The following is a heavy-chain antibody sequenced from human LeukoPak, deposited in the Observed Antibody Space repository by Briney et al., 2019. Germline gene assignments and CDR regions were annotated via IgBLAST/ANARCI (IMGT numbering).Heavy chain of an antibody. CDR2: IHASGST. J-gene: IGHJ5*02. CDR1: GGSINSYY. V-gene: IGHV4-4*07. Sequence: SETLSLTCTVSGGSINSYYWSWIRQPAGKGLEWIGRIHASGSTNYNPSLKSRISMSIDTSKDLFSLKLASVSAADTAVYYCARGQRWLQALDLWGRGTLVTVSS. D-gene: IGHD5-24*01. CDR3: ARGQRWLQALDL.